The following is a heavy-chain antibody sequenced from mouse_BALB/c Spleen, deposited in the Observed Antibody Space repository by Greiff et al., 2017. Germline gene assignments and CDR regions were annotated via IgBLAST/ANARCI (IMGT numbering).Heavy chain of an antibody. D-gene: IGHD2-4*01. V-gene: IGHV1S81*02. CDR2: INPSNGGT. Sequence: QVHVKQSGAELVKPGASVKLSCKASGYTFTSYYMYWVKQRPGQGLEWIGEINPSNGGTNFNEKFKSKATLTVDKSSSTAYMQLSSLTSEDSAVYYCTRVRTMITTEFAYWGQGTLVTVSA. CDR1: GYTFTSYY. CDR3: TRVRTMITTEFAY. J-gene: IGHJ3*01.